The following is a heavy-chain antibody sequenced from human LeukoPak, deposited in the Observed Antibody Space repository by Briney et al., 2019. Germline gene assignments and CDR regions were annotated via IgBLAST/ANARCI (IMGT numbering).Heavy chain of an antibody. V-gene: IGHV4-39*01. J-gene: IGHJ3*02. Sequence: TSETLSLTCTVSGGSISSSSYYWGRIRQPPGKGLEWIGSIYYSGSTYYNPSLKSRVTMSVDTSKNQYSLKLSSVTAADTAVYYCARRGDVRGNAFDIWGQGTMVTVSS. CDR3: ARRGDVRGNAFDI. D-gene: IGHD2-21*01. CDR2: IYYSGST. CDR1: GGSISSSSYY.